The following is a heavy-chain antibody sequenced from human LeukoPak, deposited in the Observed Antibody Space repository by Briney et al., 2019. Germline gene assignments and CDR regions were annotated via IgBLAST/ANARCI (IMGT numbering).Heavy chain of an antibody. D-gene: IGHD3-22*01. CDR2: IYHSGST. V-gene: IGHV4-38-2*01. CDR1: GYSISSGYY. J-gene: IGHJ4*02. CDR3: ASTLPVYYCDSSGYYYDY. Sequence: SETLSLTCAVSGYSISSGYYWGWIRQPPGKGLEWIGSIYHSGSTYYNPSLKSRVTISVDTSKNQFSLKLSSVTAADTAVYYCASTLPVYYCDSSGYYYDYWGQGTLVTVSS.